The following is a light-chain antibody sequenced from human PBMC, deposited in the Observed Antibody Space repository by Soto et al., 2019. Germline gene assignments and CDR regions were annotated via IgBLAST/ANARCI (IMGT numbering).Light chain of an antibody. CDR2: AAS. Sequence: DIQMTQSPSSLSASVGDRVTITCRASQSISSYLNWYQQKPGKAPKLLIYAASSLQSGVPSRFSGSGYGTDFTRTISSLQPEDCATYYCQQSYSTPSFGQGTKVEIK. V-gene: IGKV1-39*01. J-gene: IGKJ1*01. CDR1: QSISSY. CDR3: QQSYSTPS.